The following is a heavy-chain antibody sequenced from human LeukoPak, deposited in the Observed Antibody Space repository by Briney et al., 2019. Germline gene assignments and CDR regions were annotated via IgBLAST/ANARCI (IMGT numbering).Heavy chain of an antibody. D-gene: IGHD6-13*01. J-gene: IGHJ4*02. CDR2: ISGSGGST. Sequence: PGGSLRLSCAASGFTFSSYAMSWVRQALGKGLEWVSAISGSGGSTYYADSVKGRFTISRDNSKNTLYLQMNSLRAEDTAVYYCAKDEYSSSWYAYWGQGTLVTVSS. CDR3: AKDEYSSSWYAY. V-gene: IGHV3-23*01. CDR1: GFTFSSYA.